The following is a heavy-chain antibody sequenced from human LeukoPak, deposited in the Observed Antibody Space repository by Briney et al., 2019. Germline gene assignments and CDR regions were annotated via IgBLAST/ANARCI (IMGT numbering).Heavy chain of an antibody. D-gene: IGHD2-15*01. Sequence: GGSLRLSCAATGFTFSSYWMSWVRQAPGKGLEWVANIKQDGSKKYYVDSVKGRFTISRDNAKNSLYLQMNSLRAEDTAEYYCARVGNCSGGSCYSGKLFDIWGQGTMVTVSS. CDR2: IKQDGSKK. J-gene: IGHJ3*02. CDR1: GFTFSSYW. CDR3: ARVGNCSGGSCYSGKLFDI. V-gene: IGHV3-7*01.